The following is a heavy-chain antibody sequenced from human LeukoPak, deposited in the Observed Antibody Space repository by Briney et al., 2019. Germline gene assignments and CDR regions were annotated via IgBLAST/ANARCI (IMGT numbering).Heavy chain of an antibody. Sequence: GGSLRLSCAASGFTFSTYFMHWVRQAPGKGLEWVAVIASDGSHTFYVDSVKGRFTISRDNSKNTLYLQMNSLRAEDTAVYFCARERQDTIVHSGAFDIWGQGTMVTVSS. CDR3: ARERQDTIVHSGAFDI. V-gene: IGHV3-30-3*01. CDR1: GFTFSTYF. J-gene: IGHJ3*02. CDR2: IASDGSHT. D-gene: IGHD3-10*01.